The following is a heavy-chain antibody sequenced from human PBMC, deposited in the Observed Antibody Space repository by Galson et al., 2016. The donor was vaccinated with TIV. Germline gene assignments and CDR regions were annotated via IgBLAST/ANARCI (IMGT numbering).Heavy chain of an antibody. CDR3: ARDRNTALDTYHYYYGMDV. Sequence: SVKVSCKASGGTFSNYAFSWVRQAPGQGLEWMGGIIPLFGTTNYAQRFQGRVTITADESTSTAYMELSSLRSEDTALYYCARDRNTALDTYHYYYGMDVWGQGTTVTVSS. CDR2: IIPLFGTT. V-gene: IGHV1-69*13. J-gene: IGHJ6*02. CDR1: GGTFSNYA. D-gene: IGHD5-18*01.